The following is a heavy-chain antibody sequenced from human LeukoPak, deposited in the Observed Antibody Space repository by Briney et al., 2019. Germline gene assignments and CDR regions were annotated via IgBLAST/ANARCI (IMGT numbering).Heavy chain of an antibody. CDR1: GGSFSGYY. Sequence: SETLSLTCAVYGGSFSGYYWSWIRQPPGKGLEWIGEINHSGSTNYNPSLKSRVTISVDTSKNQFSLKLSSVTAADTAVYYCARGYSYGYSWFDPWGQGTLVTVSS. CDR2: INHSGST. V-gene: IGHV4-34*01. D-gene: IGHD5-18*01. CDR3: ARGYSYGYSWFDP. J-gene: IGHJ5*02.